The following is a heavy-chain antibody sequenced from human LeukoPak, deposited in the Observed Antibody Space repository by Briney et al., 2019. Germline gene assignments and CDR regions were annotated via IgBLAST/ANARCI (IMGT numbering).Heavy chain of an antibody. Sequence: GGSLRLSCAGSGFTFSSYAMHWVRQAPGKGLEYVSAISRNGDNTYYANSVTGRFTISRDNSKNTLYLQMGSLRADDMAMYYCARVGDINYFDYWGQGTLVTVSS. V-gene: IGHV3-64*01. CDR1: GFTFSSYA. D-gene: IGHD3-10*01. CDR2: ISRNGDNT. CDR3: ARVGDINYFDY. J-gene: IGHJ4*02.